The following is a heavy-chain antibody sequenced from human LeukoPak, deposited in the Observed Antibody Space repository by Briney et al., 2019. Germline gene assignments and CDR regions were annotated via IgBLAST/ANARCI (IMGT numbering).Heavy chain of an antibody. V-gene: IGHV3-21*01. Sequence: GGSLRLSRAASGFTFSSYSMNWVRQAPGKGLEWVSSISSSSSYIYYADSVKGRFTISRDNAKNSLYLQMNSLRAEDTAVYYCARAGYDFWSGPKSHYMDVWGKGTTVTVSS. D-gene: IGHD3-3*01. CDR1: GFTFSSYS. CDR2: ISSSSSYI. CDR3: ARAGYDFWSGPKSHYMDV. J-gene: IGHJ6*03.